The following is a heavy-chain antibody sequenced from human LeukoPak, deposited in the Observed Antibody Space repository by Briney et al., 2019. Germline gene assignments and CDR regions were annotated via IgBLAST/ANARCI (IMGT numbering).Heavy chain of an antibody. V-gene: IGHV4-34*01. D-gene: IGHD3-10*01. CDR1: GESFSGYY. J-gene: IGHJ6*04. Sequence: SETLSLTCAVYGESFSGYYWSWIRQPPGKGLEWIGEINHSGSTNYNPSLKSRVTISVDTSKNQFSLKLSSVTAADTAVYYCARLPFYGSGSYYPYGMDVWGKGTTITVSS. CDR2: INHSGST. CDR3: ARLPFYGSGSYYPYGMDV.